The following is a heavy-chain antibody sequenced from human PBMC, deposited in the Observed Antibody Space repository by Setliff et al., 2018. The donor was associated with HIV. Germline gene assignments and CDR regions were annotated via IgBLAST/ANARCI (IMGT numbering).Heavy chain of an antibody. CDR3: ARTRAPYFFDF. D-gene: IGHD1-26*01. CDR1: GGSINSYY. Sequence: SETLSLTCTVSGGSINSYYWSWIRLPPGRGLEWIGYVSTSGSTKYNPSLNSRVTISVDMSKSQFSLRLSSVTAADTAMYYCARTRAPYFFDFWGQGAQVTVSS. J-gene: IGHJ4*02. CDR2: VSTSGST. V-gene: IGHV4-4*08.